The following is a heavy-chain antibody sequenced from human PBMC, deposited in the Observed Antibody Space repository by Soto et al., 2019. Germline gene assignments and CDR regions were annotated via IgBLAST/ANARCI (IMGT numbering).Heavy chain of an antibody. CDR3: ASAGGLGAVAADY. Sequence: QLQLQESGSGLVKPSQTLSLTCAVSGGSISSGGYSWGWIRQPPGKGLEWIGYIYHSGSTYYNPSLKRRVTIAVDRSKNQFSLKLSSVTAADTAVYYCASAGGLGAVAADYWGQGTLFTVSS. CDR2: IYHSGST. D-gene: IGHD6-19*01. V-gene: IGHV4-30-2*01. CDR1: GGSISSGGYS. J-gene: IGHJ4*02.